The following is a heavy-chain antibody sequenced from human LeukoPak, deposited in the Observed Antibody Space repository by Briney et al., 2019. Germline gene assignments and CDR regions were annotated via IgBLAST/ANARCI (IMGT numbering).Heavy chain of an antibody. CDR2: IYTSGST. CDR3: ARAPRGQLVRGFYMDV. Sequence: SETLSLTCTVSGGSISSGSYYWSWIRQPAGKGLEWIGRIYTSGSTNYNPSLKSRVTISVDTSKNQFSLKLSSVTAADTAVYYCARAPRGQLVRGFYMDVWGKGTTVTVSS. CDR1: GGSISSGSYY. D-gene: IGHD6-6*01. V-gene: IGHV4-61*02. J-gene: IGHJ6*03.